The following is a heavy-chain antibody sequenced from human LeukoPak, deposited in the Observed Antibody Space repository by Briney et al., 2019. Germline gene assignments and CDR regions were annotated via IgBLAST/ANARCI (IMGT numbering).Heavy chain of an antibody. CDR3: ASGYCSSISCYGSSHFDY. Sequence: GGSLRLSCAASGFTVSSNYMSWVRQAPGKGLEWVSVIYSGGSTYYADSVKGRFTISRDNSKNTLYLQMNSLRAEDTAVYYCASGYCSSISCYGSSHFDYWGQGTLVTVSS. CDR1: GFTVSSNY. D-gene: IGHD2-2*01. V-gene: IGHV3-53*01. CDR2: IYSGGST. J-gene: IGHJ4*02.